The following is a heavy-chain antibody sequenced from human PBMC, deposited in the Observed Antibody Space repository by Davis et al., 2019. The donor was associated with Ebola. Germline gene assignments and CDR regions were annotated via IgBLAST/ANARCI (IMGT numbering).Heavy chain of an antibody. CDR2: ISSSSSYI. CDR3: ARVSGLGNNYYYYGMDV. Sequence: GGSLRLSCAASGFTFSSYAMSWVRPAPGKGLEWVSSISSSSSYIYYADSVKGRFTISRDNAKNSLYLQMNSLRAEDTAVYYCARVSGLGNNYYYYGMDVWGQGTTVTVSS. V-gene: IGHV3-21*01. D-gene: IGHD7-27*01. J-gene: IGHJ6*02. CDR1: GFTFSSYA.